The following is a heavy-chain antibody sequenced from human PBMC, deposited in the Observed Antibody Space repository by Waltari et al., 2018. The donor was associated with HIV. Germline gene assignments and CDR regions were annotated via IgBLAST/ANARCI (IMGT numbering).Heavy chain of an antibody. D-gene: IGHD6-19*01. V-gene: IGHV4-39*01. CDR3: TRLVSWRSGPSF. CDR2: IYYRGST. Sequence: QLQLQESGPGLVKPSETLSLTCTVSGGSISSTTYYWGWIRQPPGKGLEWPGGIYYRGSTNYTPSLKGLVTISVGTSKNQFSLGLTSVTAADTALYYSTRLVSWRSGPSFWGQGTLVTVSS. CDR1: GGSISSTTYY. J-gene: IGHJ4*02.